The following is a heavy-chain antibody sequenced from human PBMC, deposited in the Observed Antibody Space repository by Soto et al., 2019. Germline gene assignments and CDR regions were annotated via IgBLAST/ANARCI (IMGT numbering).Heavy chain of an antibody. D-gene: IGHD6-19*01. J-gene: IGHJ1*01. V-gene: IGHV4-34*01. CDR3: ARGSGWYFH. CDR2: INHSGST. Sequence: ESRFLSRVVDGVSFIGYYCTWICDRPGSRREWIGEINHSGSTNYNPSLKSRVTISVDTSKNQFSLKLSSVTAADTAVYYCARGSGWYFHWGQG. CDR1: GVSFIGYY.